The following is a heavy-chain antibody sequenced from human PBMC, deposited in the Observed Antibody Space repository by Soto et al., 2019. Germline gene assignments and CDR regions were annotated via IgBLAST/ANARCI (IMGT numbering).Heavy chain of an antibody. D-gene: IGHD1-26*01. V-gene: IGHV3-30*18. CDR1: GFTFSIYG. CDR2: ISSDGSSK. Sequence: PGGSLRLSCAASGFTFSIYGMYWVRHAPGKGLEWVAAISSDGSSKYYVDSVKGRFTISRDNSKNTLYLQMNSLRTEDTAVYYCAKGSYSGTYTDFDYWGQGTLVTVSS. CDR3: AKGSYSGTYTDFDY. J-gene: IGHJ4*02.